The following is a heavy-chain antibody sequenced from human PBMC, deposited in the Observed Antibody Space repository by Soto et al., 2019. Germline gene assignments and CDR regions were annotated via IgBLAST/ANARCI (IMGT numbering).Heavy chain of an antibody. CDR2: ISGSGGST. CDR3: AKVTPYYYDSSGYHRPYFDY. V-gene: IGHV3-23*01. CDR1: GFTFSSYG. Sequence: LRVSCAASGFTFSSYGVSRIRQTQRKGLEWVSAISGSGGSTYYADSVKGRFTISRDNSKNTLYLQMNSLRAEDTAVYYCAKVTPYYYDSSGYHRPYFDYWGQGTLVTVFS. J-gene: IGHJ4*02. D-gene: IGHD3-22*01.